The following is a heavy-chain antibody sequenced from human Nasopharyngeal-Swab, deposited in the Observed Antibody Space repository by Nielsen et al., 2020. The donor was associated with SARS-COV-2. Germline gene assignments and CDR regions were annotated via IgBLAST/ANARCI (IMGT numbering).Heavy chain of an antibody. J-gene: IGHJ6*02. D-gene: IGHD6-13*01. CDR1: GFTFSAHY. Sequence: GESLKISCAASGFTFSAHYMDWVRQAPGKGLELVGSSRNKANSYTTEYAASVKGRFTISRDDSKNSLYLQMSSLRTEDMALYYCARDLSSIWTSGLGVWGQGTTVIVSS. CDR2: SRNKANSYTT. V-gene: IGHV3-72*01. CDR3: ARDLSSIWTSGLGV.